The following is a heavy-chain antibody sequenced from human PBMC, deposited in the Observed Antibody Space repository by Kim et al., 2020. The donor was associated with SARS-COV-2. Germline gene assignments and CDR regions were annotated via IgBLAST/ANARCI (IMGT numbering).Heavy chain of an antibody. Sequence: SETLSLTCSVSGGSLTSGQYSWNWVRQPPGKALEWIGHIHHAGSTSYNASLKSRVTMSVDKSKNQFSLKLTSVTVADTALYFCARARGPDFWSGPLSYFDYWGQGTLVTVSS. CDR1: GGSLTSGQYS. J-gene: IGHJ4*02. CDR3: ARARGPDFWSGPLSYFDY. V-gene: IGHV4-30-2*01. D-gene: IGHD3-3*01. CDR2: IHHAGST.